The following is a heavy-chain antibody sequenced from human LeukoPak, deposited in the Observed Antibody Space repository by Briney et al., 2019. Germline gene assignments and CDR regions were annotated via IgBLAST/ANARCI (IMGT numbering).Heavy chain of an antibody. CDR3: AAVRGYCSSTSCLPPDY. V-gene: IGHV1-58*01. CDR2: IVVGSGNT. D-gene: IGHD2-2*01. CDR1: GFTFTSSA. J-gene: IGHJ4*02. Sequence: GTSVTVSCKASGFTFTSSAVQWVRQAHGQRLEWIGWIVVGSGNTNYAQKFQERVTITRDMSTSTAYMELSSLRSEDTAVYYCAAVRGYCSSTSCLPPDYWGQGTLVTVSS.